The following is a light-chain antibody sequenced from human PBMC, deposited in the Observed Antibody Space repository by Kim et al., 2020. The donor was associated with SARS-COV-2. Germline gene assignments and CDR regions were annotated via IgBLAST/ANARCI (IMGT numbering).Light chain of an antibody. Sequence: GQSVTISCTGTSSDVGGSNYVSLYQQHPGKAPQLMIYEVNERPSGVPDRFSGSKSGNTASLTVSGLQSEDEADYYCSSYAGSNIVVFGGGTQLTVL. CDR1: SSDVGGSNY. V-gene: IGLV2-8*01. CDR3: SSYAGSNIVV. J-gene: IGLJ2*01. CDR2: EVN.